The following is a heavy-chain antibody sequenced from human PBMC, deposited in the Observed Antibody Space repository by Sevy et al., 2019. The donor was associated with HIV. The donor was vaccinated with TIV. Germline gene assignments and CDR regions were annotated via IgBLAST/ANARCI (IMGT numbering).Heavy chain of an antibody. CDR3: AHETFGRFES. J-gene: IGHJ4*02. CDR1: GFTFSANW. V-gene: IGHV3-7*01. Sequence: GESLKISCAASGFTFSANWMNWVRQAPGKGLEWVANIKGDGSDKPYVDSLEGRFTIARDNAKNLLYLQMNSLRVEDTAVYYCAHETFGRFESWGQGTLVTVSS. D-gene: IGHD3-16*01. CDR2: IKGDGSDK.